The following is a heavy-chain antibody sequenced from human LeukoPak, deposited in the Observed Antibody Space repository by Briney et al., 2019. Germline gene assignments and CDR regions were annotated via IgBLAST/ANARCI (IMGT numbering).Heavy chain of an antibody. Sequence: AGGSLRLSCAASGFTFGSYGMHWVRQAPGKGLEWVAFIRYDGSNKYYADSVKGRFTISRDNSKNTLYLQMNSLRAEDTAVYYCAKDKGQLRDYYYMDVWGKGTTVTVSS. J-gene: IGHJ6*03. D-gene: IGHD1-1*01. CDR3: AKDKGQLRDYYYMDV. CDR2: IRYDGSNK. V-gene: IGHV3-30*02. CDR1: GFTFGSYG.